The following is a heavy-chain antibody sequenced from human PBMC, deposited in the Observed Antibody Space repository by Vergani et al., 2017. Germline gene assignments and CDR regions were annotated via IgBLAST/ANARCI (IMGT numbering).Heavy chain of an antibody. CDR1: GYSVGSGCY. CDR2: VHRNGNT. V-gene: IGHV4-38-2*01. CDR3: ARQNPYGSAHVDF. D-gene: IGHD3-10*01. Sequence: QVALQESGLGLVKSSETLSLNCAVSGYSVGSGCYWGWIRQPPGRGLEWIGCVHRNGNTYYTSSLRSRATISRDTSKNQFSLRLTSVTAADTAVYYCARQNPYGSAHVDFWGRGVLVTVSA. J-gene: IGHJ4*02.